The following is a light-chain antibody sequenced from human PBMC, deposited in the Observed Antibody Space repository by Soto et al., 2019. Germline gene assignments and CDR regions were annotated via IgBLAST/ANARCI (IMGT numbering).Light chain of an antibody. J-gene: IGLJ2*01. Sequence: QSVLTQPPSASGTPGQRVTISCSGSSSNIGSYTVNWYQQLPGTAPKLLIYSNDQRPSGVPDRISGSKSGTSASLAISGLHSEDEADYYCAAWDDSLNGPVVFGGGTKPPS. CDR3: AAWDDSLNGPVV. CDR1: SSNIGSYT. V-gene: IGLV1-44*01. CDR2: SND.